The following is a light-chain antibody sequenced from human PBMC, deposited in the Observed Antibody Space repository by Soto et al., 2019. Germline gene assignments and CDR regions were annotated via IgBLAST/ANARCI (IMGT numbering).Light chain of an antibody. CDR3: AAWDDSLNGYV. V-gene: IGLV1-44*01. CDR1: SSTIGLNT. CDR2: NNN. Sequence: QSALTQPPSASETPGQRVTISCSGSSSTIGLNTVDWFQQLPGTAPKLLIYNNNQRPSGVPDRFSGSKSGTSASLAISGLQSEDESDYYCAAWDDSLNGYVFGTGTKVTVL. J-gene: IGLJ1*01.